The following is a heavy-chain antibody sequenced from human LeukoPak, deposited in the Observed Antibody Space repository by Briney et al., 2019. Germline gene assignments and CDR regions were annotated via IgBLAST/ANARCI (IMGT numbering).Heavy chain of an antibody. CDR3: AKAPVTTCSGAYCYPFDY. D-gene: IGHD2-15*01. Sequence: GGSLRLSCAASGFTFSSYWMHWVRQAPGKGLVWVSRIKYDGSSTNYADSVKGRFTISRDSSKNTLYLQMNSLRAEDAAVYYCAKAPVTTCSGAYCYPFDYWGRGTLVTVSS. CDR1: GFTFSSYW. V-gene: IGHV3-74*01. J-gene: IGHJ4*02. CDR2: IKYDGSST.